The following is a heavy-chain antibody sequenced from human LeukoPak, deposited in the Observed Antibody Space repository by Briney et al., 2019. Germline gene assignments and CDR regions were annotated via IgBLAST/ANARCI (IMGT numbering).Heavy chain of an antibody. Sequence: SETLSRTCAVYCGSFSGYYWSWIRQPPRKGLEWIGEINHSGSTNYNPSLKSRVTISVDTSKNQFSLKLSSVTAADTAVYYCARESTGPQDAFDIWGQGTMVTVSS. CDR3: ARESTGPQDAFDI. CDR2: INHSGST. J-gene: IGHJ3*02. V-gene: IGHV4-34*01. CDR1: CGSFSGYY.